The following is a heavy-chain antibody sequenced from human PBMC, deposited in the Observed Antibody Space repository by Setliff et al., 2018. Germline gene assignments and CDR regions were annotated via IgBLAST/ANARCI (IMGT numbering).Heavy chain of an antibody. V-gene: IGHV3-30*02. CDR2: TRYNGDGK. CDR3: AKSPHDFWSGRVFFDY. Sequence: GGSLRLSCSASGFTFSSLWMAWVRQAPGKGLEWVAFTRYNGDGKYYEDSVKGRFTISRDNSENTLDLQMNSLRVEDTAIYYCAKSPHDFWSGRVFFDYWGQGMLVTVSS. J-gene: IGHJ4*01. CDR1: GFTFSSLW. D-gene: IGHD3-3*01.